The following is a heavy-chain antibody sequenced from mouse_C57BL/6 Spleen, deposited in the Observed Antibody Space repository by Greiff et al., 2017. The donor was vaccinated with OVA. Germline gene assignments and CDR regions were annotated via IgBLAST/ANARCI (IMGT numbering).Heavy chain of an antibody. V-gene: IGHV7-3*01. D-gene: IGHD1-1*02. CDR2: IRNKANGYTT. CDR3: ARYIYKDQLWYAMDY. Sequence: EVQLVESGGGLVQPGGSLSLSCAASGFTFTDYYMSWVRQPPGKALEWLGFIRNKANGYTTEYSASVKGRFTISRDNSQSILYLQMNALRAEDSATYYCARYIYKDQLWYAMDYWGQGTSVTVSS. CDR1: GFTFTDYY. J-gene: IGHJ4*01.